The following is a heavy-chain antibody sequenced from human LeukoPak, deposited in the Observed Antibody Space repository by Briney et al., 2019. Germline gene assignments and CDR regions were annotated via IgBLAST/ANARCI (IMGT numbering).Heavy chain of an antibody. CDR3: AKDQGDYGDIDYYYYYMDV. Sequence: GGSLRLSCAASGFTFSSYGMHWVRQAPGKGLEWVTFIRYDGSNKYYADSVKGRFTISRDNSKNTLYLQMNSLRAEDTAVYYCAKDQGDYGDIDYYYYYMDVWGKGTTVTVSS. V-gene: IGHV3-30*02. D-gene: IGHD4-17*01. CDR2: IRYDGSNK. CDR1: GFTFSSYG. J-gene: IGHJ6*03.